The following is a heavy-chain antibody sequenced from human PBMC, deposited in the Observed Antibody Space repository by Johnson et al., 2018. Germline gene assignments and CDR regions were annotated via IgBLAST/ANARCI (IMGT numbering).Heavy chain of an antibody. CDR1: GFTFSSYW. V-gene: IGHV3-7*01. Sequence: VQLGQCGGGLVEHRGSLRLSCAASGFTFSSYWMSWVRQAPGKGLEWVANIKQDGSEKYYVDSVKGRFIISRDNAKNSLYLQMNSLRAEDTAVYYCASTCSGGSCYYYGMDVWGQGTTVTVSS. CDR3: ASTCSGGSCYYYGMDV. CDR2: IKQDGSEK. D-gene: IGHD2-15*01. J-gene: IGHJ6*02.